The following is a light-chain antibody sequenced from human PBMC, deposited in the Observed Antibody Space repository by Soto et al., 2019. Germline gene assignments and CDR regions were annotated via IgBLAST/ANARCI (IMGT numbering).Light chain of an antibody. CDR2: KAS. Sequence: DIQMTQSPSTLSASVGDRVTITCRASESINIWLAWFQQKPGKAPKLLISKASTLESGVPSRFSGSGSGTEFTLTISSLQPDDFATYHCQQYHIHSTFGQGTKM. CDR1: ESINIW. CDR3: QQYHIHST. J-gene: IGKJ1*01. V-gene: IGKV1-5*03.